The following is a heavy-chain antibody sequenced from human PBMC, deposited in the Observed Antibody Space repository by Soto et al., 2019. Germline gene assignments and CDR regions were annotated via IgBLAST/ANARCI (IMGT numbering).Heavy chain of an antibody. CDR3: ARVKLVDYYYYGMDV. CDR2: IYYSGST. Sequence: QVQLQESGPGLVKPSQTLSLTCTVSGGSISSGGYYWSWIRQHPGKGLEWIGYIYYSGSTYYNPSLKSRVTISVDTSKNQFSLKLSSVTAADTAVYYCARVKLVDYYYYGMDVWGQGTTVTVSS. J-gene: IGHJ6*02. V-gene: IGHV4-31*03. D-gene: IGHD6-13*01. CDR1: GGSISSGGYY.